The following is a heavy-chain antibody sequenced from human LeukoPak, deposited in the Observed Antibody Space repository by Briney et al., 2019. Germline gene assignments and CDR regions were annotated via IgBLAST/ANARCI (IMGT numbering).Heavy chain of an antibody. V-gene: IGHV3-66*01. CDR3: AITLTPAADQTEIKDY. CDR1: GFTVSSNY. CDR2: IYSGGST. J-gene: IGHJ4*02. Sequence: SGGSLRLSCAASGFTVSSNYMSWVRQAPGKGLEWVSVIYSGGSTYYADSVKGRFTISRDNSKNTLYLQMNSLRAEDTAVYYCAITLTPAADQTEIKDYWGQGTLVTVSS. D-gene: IGHD6-13*01.